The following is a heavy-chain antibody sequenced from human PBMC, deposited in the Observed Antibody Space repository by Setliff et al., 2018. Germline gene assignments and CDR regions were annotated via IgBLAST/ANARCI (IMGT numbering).Heavy chain of an antibody. CDR3: ARDPTRKFDS. CDR1: GFTFSNYW. J-gene: IGHJ4*02. V-gene: IGHV3-7*03. Sequence: GGSLRLSCEASGFTFSNYWMSWVRQTAGKGLEWVAYINQDGSQKYYVDSVKGRFTISRDNAKNSLYLQVNSLRVEDTALYYCARDPTRKFDSWGQGTLVTVSS. CDR2: INQDGSQK.